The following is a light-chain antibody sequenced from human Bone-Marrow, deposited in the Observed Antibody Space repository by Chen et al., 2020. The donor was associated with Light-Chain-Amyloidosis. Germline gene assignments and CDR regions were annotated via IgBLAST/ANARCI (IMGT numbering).Light chain of an antibody. CDR3: ATWDIRLGTVM. J-gene: IGLJ3*02. CDR1: TSNIGNNF. V-gene: IGLV1-51*01. Sequence: QPVLTKPHSVAAAPGQKGTIPCPGSTSNIGNNFVSWYQQFPGTAPKLLIYDNYRRPSGIPERFSGSKSGTSATLGIPGLQTGDEADYYCATWDIRLGTVMFGGGTKLTVL. CDR2: DNY.